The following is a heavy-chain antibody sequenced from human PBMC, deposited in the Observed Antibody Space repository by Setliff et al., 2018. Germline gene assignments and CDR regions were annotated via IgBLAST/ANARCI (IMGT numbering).Heavy chain of an antibody. CDR2: IFYNGAT. Sequence: SETLSLTCSVSVVSFKSHYWSWIRQSPGKGLEWIGYIFYNGATDYNPSFKSRVTMSVGASQNQFSLKLSSVTAADTAKYYCARGPPVNFGVVTPGYFKYWGQGNPVTV. CDR1: VVSFKSHY. CDR3: ARGPPVNFGVVTPGYFKY. J-gene: IGHJ4*02. V-gene: IGHV4-59*11. D-gene: IGHD3-3*01.